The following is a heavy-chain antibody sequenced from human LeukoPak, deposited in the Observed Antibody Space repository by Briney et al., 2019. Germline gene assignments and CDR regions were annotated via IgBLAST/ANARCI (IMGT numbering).Heavy chain of an antibody. D-gene: IGHD3-10*01. Sequence: PGGSLRLSCAASGFTFSSYEMNWVRQAPGRGLEWVAFIRYDGSNKYYADSVKGRFTISRDNSKNTLYLQMNSLRAEDTAVYYCAKDGENTMVRGVIITSSIGSWGQGTLVTVSS. CDR2: IRYDGSNK. J-gene: IGHJ4*02. CDR3: AKDGENTMVRGVIITSSIGS. V-gene: IGHV3-30*02. CDR1: GFTFSSYE.